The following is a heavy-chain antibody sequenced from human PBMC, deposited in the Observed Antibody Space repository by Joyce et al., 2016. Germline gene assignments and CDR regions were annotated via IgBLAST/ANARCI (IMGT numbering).Heavy chain of an antibody. CDR2: IGAGSRGT. D-gene: IGHD6-13*01. CDR3: VRPRVAVAGTRWFDP. Sequence: EVQLLESGGGLVQPGGSLRLSCAASGFTFVGYAMSWVRQAPGKGLEWVSAIGAGSRGTHYADSVSGRFTISRDDSDNSLYLHMSGLRSDDTAVYYCVRPRVAVAGTRWFDPWGQGTLVTVSS. J-gene: IGHJ5*02. CDR1: GFTFVGYA. V-gene: IGHV3-23*01.